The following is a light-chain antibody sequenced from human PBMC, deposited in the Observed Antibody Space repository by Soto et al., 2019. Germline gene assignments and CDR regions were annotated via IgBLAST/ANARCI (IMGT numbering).Light chain of an antibody. CDR1: SSDVGGYNY. CDR3: TSYAGSNNFFYV. Sequence: QSALTQPPSASGSPGQSVTISCTGTSSDVGGYNYVSWYQQHPGKAPKLMIYEVSKRPSGVPDRFSGSKSGNTASLTVSGLQAEDEADYYGTSYAGSNNFFYVFGTGTKLTVL. V-gene: IGLV2-8*01. J-gene: IGLJ1*01. CDR2: EVS.